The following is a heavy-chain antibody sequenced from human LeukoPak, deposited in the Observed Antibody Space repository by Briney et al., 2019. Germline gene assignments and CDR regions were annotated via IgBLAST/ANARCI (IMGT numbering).Heavy chain of an antibody. CDR3: ARVGGSGWYQYYFDY. CDR1: GYTFTSYG. CDR2: ISAYNGNT. J-gene: IGHJ4*02. V-gene: IGHV1-18*01. Sequence: GASVKVSCKASGYTFTSYGISWVRQAPGQGLEWMGWISAYNGNTNYAQKLQGRVTMTTDTSTSTAYMELRSLRSDDTAVYYCARVGGSGWYQYYFDYWGQGTLVTVSS. D-gene: IGHD6-13*01.